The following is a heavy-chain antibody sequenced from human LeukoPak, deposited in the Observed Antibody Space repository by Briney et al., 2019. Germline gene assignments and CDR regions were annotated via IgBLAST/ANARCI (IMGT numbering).Heavy chain of an antibody. Sequence: SQTLSLTCTVSGGSISSGGYYWSWIRQHPGKGLEWIGYIYYSGSTYYNPSLKSRVTISVDTSKNQFSLKLSSVTAADTAVYYCARDEAYSNYLDYWGQGTLVTVSS. CDR2: IYYSGST. CDR3: ARDEAYSNYLDY. V-gene: IGHV4-31*03. J-gene: IGHJ4*02. D-gene: IGHD4-11*01. CDR1: GGSISSGGYY.